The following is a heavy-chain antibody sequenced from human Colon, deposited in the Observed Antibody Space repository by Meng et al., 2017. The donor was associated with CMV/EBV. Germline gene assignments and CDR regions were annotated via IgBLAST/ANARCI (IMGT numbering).Heavy chain of an antibody. V-gene: IGHV4-30-4*08. Sequence: SETLSLTCNVSGSAISYTSYYWGWIRQSPGRGLEWIGYIYYSGSTYYNPSLKSRVTISVDTSKNQFSLKLSSVTAADTAVYYCARARSRPPGWGDYYYGMDVWGQGTTVTVSS. J-gene: IGHJ6*02. D-gene: IGHD3-10*01. CDR2: IYYSGST. CDR1: GSAISYTSYY. CDR3: ARARSRPPGWGDYYYGMDV.